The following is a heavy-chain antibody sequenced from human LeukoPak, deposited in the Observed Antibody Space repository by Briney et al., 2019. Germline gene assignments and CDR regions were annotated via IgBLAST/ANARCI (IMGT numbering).Heavy chain of an antibody. J-gene: IGHJ3*02. CDR1: GGTFSSYA. CDR2: IIPIFATA. V-gene: IGHV1-69*13. CDR3: ARVTEGGDWGDAFDI. D-gene: IGHD3/OR15-3a*01. Sequence: SVKVFCKASGGTFSSYALSWVRQAPGQGLEWMGGIIPIFATADYAQKFQGRVTITADESTNTAYMELSSLRSEDTAVYYCARVTEGGDWGDAFDIWGQGTMVTVSS.